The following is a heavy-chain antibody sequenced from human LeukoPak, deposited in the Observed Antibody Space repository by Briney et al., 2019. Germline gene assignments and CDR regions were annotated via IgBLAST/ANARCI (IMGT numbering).Heavy chain of an antibody. J-gene: IGHJ4*02. Sequence: PGRSRRLSCAASGFTFSSYAMHWVRQAPGKGLEWVAVISYDGSNKYYADSVKGRFTISRDNSKNTLYLQMNSLRAEDTAVYYCARERTMVRGVLGYWGQGTLVTVSS. CDR2: ISYDGSNK. D-gene: IGHD3-10*01. V-gene: IGHV3-30*04. CDR1: GFTFSSYA. CDR3: ARERTMVRGVLGY.